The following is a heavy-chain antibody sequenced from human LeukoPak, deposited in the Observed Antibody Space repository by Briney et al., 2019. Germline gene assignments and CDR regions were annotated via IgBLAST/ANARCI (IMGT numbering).Heavy chain of an antibody. CDR1: GFPFSDHE. J-gene: IGHJ4*02. Sequence: GGSLRLSCAASGFPFSDHEMNWVRQAPGKGLEWVAFISYDGRNENYADSVKGRFTVSRDNPKNTLYLQMNSLSSEDTAVYYCARGGDYGSGSFRWRHFDSWGQGTLVTVSS. D-gene: IGHD3-10*01. CDR3: ARGGDYGSGSFRWRHFDS. CDR2: ISYDGRNE. V-gene: IGHV3-30*04.